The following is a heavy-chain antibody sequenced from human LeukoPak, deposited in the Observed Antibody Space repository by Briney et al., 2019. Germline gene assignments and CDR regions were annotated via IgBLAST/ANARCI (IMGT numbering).Heavy chain of an antibody. CDR1: GFTFNNYA. CDR2: IDGDGTGT. V-gene: IGHV3-74*01. D-gene: IGHD7-27*01. CDR3: VRDNWGLDY. Sequence: PGGSLRLSCAASGFTFNNYAMSWVRQAPGRGLVWVSRIDGDGTGTDYADSVKGRFTVSRDNAKNTVYLQMNSLTAEDTSTYYCVRDNWGLDYWGQGTLVTVSS. J-gene: IGHJ4*02.